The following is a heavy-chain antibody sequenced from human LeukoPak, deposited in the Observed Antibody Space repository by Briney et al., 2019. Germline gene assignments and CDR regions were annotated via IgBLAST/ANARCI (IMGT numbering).Heavy chain of an antibody. V-gene: IGHV1-2*02. D-gene: IGHD1-1*01. CDR2: ISPASGAT. CDR3: LNEHGG. CDR1: GYTFTGSY. J-gene: IGHJ4*02. Sequence: ASVKVSCKAPGYTFTGSYMHWVRQAPGQGFEWIGWISPASGATKYAQNFQGRVTLTTDTSITTAYMELGSLTSDDTASYYCLNEHGGWAQGTPVTVSS.